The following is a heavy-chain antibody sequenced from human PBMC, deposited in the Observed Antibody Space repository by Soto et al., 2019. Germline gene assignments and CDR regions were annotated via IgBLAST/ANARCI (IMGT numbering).Heavy chain of an antibody. CDR3: ARAMGNYYYYYGMDV. CDR1: GFTFSSYA. V-gene: IGHV3-30-3*01. D-gene: IGHD3-10*01. J-gene: IGHJ6*02. CDR2: ISYDGSYI. Sequence: GGSLRLSCAASGFTFSSYAMHWVRQAPGKGLEWVAVISYDGSYIYYADSVKGRFTISSDNSKNTLYLQMNSLRAEDTAVYYCARAMGNYYYYYGMDVWGQGTTVTVSS.